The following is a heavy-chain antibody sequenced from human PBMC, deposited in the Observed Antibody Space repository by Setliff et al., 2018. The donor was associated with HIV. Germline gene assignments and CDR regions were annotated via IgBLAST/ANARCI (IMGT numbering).Heavy chain of an antibody. Sequence: ASVKVSCKASGYTFTSYYTHWVRQAPGQGLEWMGIINPSGGSTSYAQKFQGRVTMTRDTSTSTVYMELSSLRSEDTAVYYCARVPGYSSGWYNYFDYWGQGTLVTVSS. J-gene: IGHJ4*02. CDR1: GYTFTSYY. D-gene: IGHD6-19*01. V-gene: IGHV1-46*01. CDR3: ARVPGYSSGWYNYFDY. CDR2: INPSGGST.